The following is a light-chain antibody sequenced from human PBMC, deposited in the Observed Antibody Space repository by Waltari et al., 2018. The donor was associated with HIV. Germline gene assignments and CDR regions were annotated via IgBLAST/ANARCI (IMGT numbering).Light chain of an antibody. J-gene: IGLJ2*01. CDR1: SSDVGGYNY. CDR2: EVR. CDR3: GSYAGSNNLV. Sequence: QSALTQPPSASGSPGQSVTISCTGTSSDVGGYNYVPWYQQHPGKAPKLMIYEVRQRAAGVPVRFSASKSGNTASLTVSWLQAEDGADYYGGSYAGSNNLVFGGGTKLTVL. V-gene: IGLV2-8*01.